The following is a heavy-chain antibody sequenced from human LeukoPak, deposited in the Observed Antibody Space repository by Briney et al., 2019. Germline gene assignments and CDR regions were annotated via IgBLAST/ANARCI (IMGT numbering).Heavy chain of an antibody. D-gene: IGHD5-18*01. CDR2: INPNSGGT. CDR3: ASLVVDTAMVDY. V-gene: IGHV1-2*02. J-gene: IGHJ4*02. Sequence: ASVKVSCKASGYTFTGYYMHWVRQAPGQGLEWMGWINPNSGGTNYAQKFQGRVTMTRDTSISTAYMELSSLRSEDTAVYYCASLVVDTAMVDYWGQGTLVTVSS. CDR1: GYTFTGYY.